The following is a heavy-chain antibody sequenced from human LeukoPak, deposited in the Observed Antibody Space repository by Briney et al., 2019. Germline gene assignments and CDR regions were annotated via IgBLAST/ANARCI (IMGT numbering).Heavy chain of an antibody. V-gene: IGHV3-30*02. CDR1: GFTFSSYG. D-gene: IGHD3-22*01. Sequence: GGSLRLSCAASGFTFSSYGMHWVRQAPGKGLEWVAFIRYDGSNKYYADSVKGRFTISRDNSKNTLYLQMNSLRAEDTAVYYCAKGSSRYYYDSSGYSYFDYWGQGTLVTVSS. CDR2: IRYDGSNK. CDR3: AKGSSRYYYDSSGYSYFDY. J-gene: IGHJ4*02.